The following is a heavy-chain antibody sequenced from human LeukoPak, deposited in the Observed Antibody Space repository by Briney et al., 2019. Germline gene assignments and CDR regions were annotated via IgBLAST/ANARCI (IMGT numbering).Heavy chain of an antibody. V-gene: IGHV4-59*01. CDR2: IYYSGST. CDR3: ARERPYYDSSGYYERTKNWFDP. Sequence: PSETLSLTCTVSGGSISSYYWSWIRQPPGKGLEWIGYIYYSGSTNYNPSLKSRVTISVDTSKNQFSLKLSSVTAADTAVYYCARERPYYDSSGYYERTKNWFDPWGQGTLVTVSS. D-gene: IGHD3-22*01. J-gene: IGHJ5*02. CDR1: GGSISSYY.